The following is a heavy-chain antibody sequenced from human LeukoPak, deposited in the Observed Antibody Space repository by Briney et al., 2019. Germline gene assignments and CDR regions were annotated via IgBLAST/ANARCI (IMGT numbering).Heavy chain of an antibody. CDR2: IKADGGEK. V-gene: IGHV3-7*01. D-gene: IGHD3-10*01. CDR1: GFTLRPYW. Sequence: GGSLRLSCAASGFTLRPYWLNWFRQTPGKGLEWVPKIKADGGEKDHVASVKGRFTISRDNAKNSLYLQMNSLRVEDTAVYYCAREFYYGSGSYYYWGQGTLVTVSS. CDR3: AREFYYGSGSYYY. J-gene: IGHJ4*02.